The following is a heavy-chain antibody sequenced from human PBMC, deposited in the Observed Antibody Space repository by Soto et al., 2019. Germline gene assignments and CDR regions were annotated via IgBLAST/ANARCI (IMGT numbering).Heavy chain of an antibody. CDR3: ARGAGYCSGDCWNDYYYAMDV. V-gene: IGHV1-3*01. CDR2: INVGTGNT. Sequence: ASVEVSCEASGYIFTNYAIHWVRQAPGERLEWVGWINVGTGNTKYSQNFQGRVTITRDTSATTAYMELSSLRSEDTAVYYCARGAGYCSGDCWNDYYYAMDVWGQGTTVTVSS. D-gene: IGHD2-21*02. CDR1: GYIFTNYA. J-gene: IGHJ6*02.